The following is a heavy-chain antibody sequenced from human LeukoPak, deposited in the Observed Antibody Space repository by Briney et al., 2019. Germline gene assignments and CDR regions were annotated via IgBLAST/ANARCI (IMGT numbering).Heavy chain of an antibody. Sequence: GGSLRLSCAASGFTFSSYEMNWVRQAPGKGLEWVSYVSSCGSNIYYADSVKGRLTISRDNAKNSLYLQMNSLRAEDTAVYYCARSGYSSGWSNYYYYGMDVWGQGTTVTVSS. D-gene: IGHD6-19*01. V-gene: IGHV3-48*03. CDR2: VSSCGSNI. CDR1: GFTFSSYE. CDR3: ARSGYSSGWSNYYYYGMDV. J-gene: IGHJ6*02.